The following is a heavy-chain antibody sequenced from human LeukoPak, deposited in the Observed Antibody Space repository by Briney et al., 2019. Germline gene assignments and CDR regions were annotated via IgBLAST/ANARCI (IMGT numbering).Heavy chain of an antibody. Sequence: SETLSLTCTVSGGSISSFYWSWIRQPAGKGLEWIGRIYTSGSPNYNPSLKSRLTMSVDTSKNQFSLKLTSVTAADTAVYYCARDFPSTGYYLFFDYWGQGTLVTVSS. CDR3: ARDFPSTGYYLFFDY. D-gene: IGHD3-9*01. J-gene: IGHJ4*02. CDR1: GGSISSFY. CDR2: IYTSGSP. V-gene: IGHV4-4*07.